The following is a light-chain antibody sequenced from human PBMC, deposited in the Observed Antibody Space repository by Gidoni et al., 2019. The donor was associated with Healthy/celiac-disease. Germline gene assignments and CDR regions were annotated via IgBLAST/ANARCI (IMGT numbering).Light chain of an antibody. CDR2: DAS. Sequence: DIQMTQSPSTLSASVGARVTITCRASQSISSWLAWYQQKPGKAPKLLIYDASSLESGVTSRFSGSGSGTEFTLTISSLQPYDFATYYCQQYKSYSLTFXXXTKVEIK. CDR1: QSISSW. J-gene: IGKJ1*01. CDR3: QQYKSYSLT. V-gene: IGKV1-5*01.